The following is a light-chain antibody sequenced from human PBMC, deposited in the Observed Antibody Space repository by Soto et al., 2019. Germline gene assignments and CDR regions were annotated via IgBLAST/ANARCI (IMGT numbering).Light chain of an antibody. CDR3: QTWGTGINWV. CDR1: SGHNSYA. J-gene: IGLJ3*02. CDR2: LNSDGSY. V-gene: IGLV4-69*02. Sequence: QLVLTQSPSASASLGASVKLTCTLSSGHNSYAIAWHQQQPEKGPRFLMKLNSDGSYSKGDGIPNRFSGSSSGAERYLTISSLQSEDEADYYCQTWGTGINWVFGGGTKVTVL.